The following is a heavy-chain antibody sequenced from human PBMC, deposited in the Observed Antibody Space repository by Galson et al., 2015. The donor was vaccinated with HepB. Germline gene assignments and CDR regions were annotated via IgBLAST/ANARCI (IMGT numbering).Heavy chain of an antibody. CDR3: ARPQGLVRGPFPGSDAFNI. V-gene: IGHV4-39*01. CDR2: IYYSGTT. J-gene: IGHJ3*02. Sequence: ETLSLTCTVSGGSISSLSYYWVWIRQSPGKGLEWTGSIYYSGTTYYNPSLKSRITMSVDTSKTQFSLKLNSVAAADTAVYHCARPQGLVRGPFPGSDAFNIWGQGTKVTVSA. D-gene: IGHD6-19*01. CDR1: GGSISSLSYY.